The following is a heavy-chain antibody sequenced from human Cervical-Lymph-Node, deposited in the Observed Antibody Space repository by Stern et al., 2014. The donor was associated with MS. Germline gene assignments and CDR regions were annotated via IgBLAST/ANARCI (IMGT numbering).Heavy chain of an antibody. V-gene: IGHV1-58*01. CDR3: AAVPDYYDSSGADAFDI. D-gene: IGHD3-22*01. Sequence: QLVQSGPEVKKPGTSVKVSCKASGFTFTSSAVQWVRQARGQRLEWIGWIVVGSGNTNYAQKFQERVTMTRDMSTSTAYMELSSLRSEDTAVYYCAAVPDYYDSSGADAFDIWGQGTMVTVSS. CDR2: IVVGSGNT. CDR1: GFTFTSSA. J-gene: IGHJ3*02.